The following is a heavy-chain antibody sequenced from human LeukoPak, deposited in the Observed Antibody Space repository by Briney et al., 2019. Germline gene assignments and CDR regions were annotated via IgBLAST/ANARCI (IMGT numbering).Heavy chain of an antibody. Sequence: SETLSLTCAVYGGSFSGYYWSWIRQPPGKGLEWIGEINHSGSTNYNPSLKSRVTISVDTSKNQFSLKLSSVTAADTAVYYCARAGRFGELLYYPWDYWGQGTLVTVSS. CDR1: GGSFSGYY. CDR3: ARAGRFGELLYYPWDY. D-gene: IGHD3-10*01. J-gene: IGHJ4*02. V-gene: IGHV4-34*01. CDR2: INHSGST.